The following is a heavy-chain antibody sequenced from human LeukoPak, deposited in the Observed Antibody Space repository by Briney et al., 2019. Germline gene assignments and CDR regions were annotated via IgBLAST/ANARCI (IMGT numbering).Heavy chain of an antibody. Sequence: GGSLRLSCAASGFTFSSYSMNWVRQAPGRGLEWVSSIGAWVPGTSYADSVKGRFTISRDNSKKTLDLQMNSLRVEDTAVYYCAKGKINHDGAFDFWGQGTMVTVSS. CDR3: AKGKINHDGAFDF. CDR1: GFTFSSYS. D-gene: IGHD3-16*01. CDR2: IGAWVPGT. J-gene: IGHJ3*01. V-gene: IGHV3-23*01.